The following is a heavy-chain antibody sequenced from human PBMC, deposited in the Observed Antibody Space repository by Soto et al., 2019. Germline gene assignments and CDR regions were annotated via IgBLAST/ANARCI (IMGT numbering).Heavy chain of an antibody. CDR1: GYTFSGYY. CDR2: INPNSGGT. Sequence: QEQLVQSGAEVKKPGASVKVSCKASGYTFSGYYIHWLRQAPGQGLEWMGWINPNSGGTNYAQKFQGRVTVTRDTPTSTAYMELSRLTSDDTAVYYCARDRSYYYDSSGYYYMWGQGTLVTVSS. V-gene: IGHV1-2*02. CDR3: ARDRSYYYDSSGYYYM. J-gene: IGHJ4*02. D-gene: IGHD3-22*01.